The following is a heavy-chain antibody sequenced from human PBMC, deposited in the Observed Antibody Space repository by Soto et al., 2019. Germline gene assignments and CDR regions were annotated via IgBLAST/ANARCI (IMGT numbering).Heavy chain of an antibody. Sequence: PGESLKISCKGSGYSFTSYWIGWVRQMPGKGLEWMGIIYPGDSDTRYSPSFQGQVTISADKSISTAYLQWSSLKASDTAVYYCARDGGDTAMAQPFDYWGQGTLVTVSS. D-gene: IGHD5-18*01. CDR1: GYSFTSYW. J-gene: IGHJ4*02. CDR3: ARDGGDTAMAQPFDY. CDR2: IYPGDSDT. V-gene: IGHV5-51*01.